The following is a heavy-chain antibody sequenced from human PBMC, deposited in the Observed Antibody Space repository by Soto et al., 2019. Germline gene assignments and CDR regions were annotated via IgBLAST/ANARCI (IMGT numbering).Heavy chain of an antibody. Sequence: QVQLQESGPGLVKPSETLSLTCTVSGGPISSYYWSWIRQPPGKGLEWIGYIYYSGSTNYNPSLKSRVTISVDTSKNQFSLKLSSVTAADTAVYYCATYYDFWSGLGWFDPWGQGTLVTVSS. CDR2: IYYSGST. CDR1: GGPISSYY. J-gene: IGHJ5*02. V-gene: IGHV4-59*01. D-gene: IGHD3-3*01. CDR3: ATYYDFWSGLGWFDP.